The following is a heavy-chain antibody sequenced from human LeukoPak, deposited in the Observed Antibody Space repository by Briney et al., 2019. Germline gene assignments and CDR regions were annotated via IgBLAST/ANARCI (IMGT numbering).Heavy chain of an antibody. J-gene: IGHJ4*02. CDR3: ARDSTVTLDY. CDR2: IYTSGST. D-gene: IGHD4-17*01. Sequence: SQTLSLTCTVSGGSISSGSYYWSWIRQPAGKGLEWIGRIYTSGSTNYDPSLKSRVTISVDTSKNQFSLKLSSVTAAVTAVYYCARDSTVTLDYWGQGTLVTVSS. CDR1: GGSISSGSYY. V-gene: IGHV4-61*02.